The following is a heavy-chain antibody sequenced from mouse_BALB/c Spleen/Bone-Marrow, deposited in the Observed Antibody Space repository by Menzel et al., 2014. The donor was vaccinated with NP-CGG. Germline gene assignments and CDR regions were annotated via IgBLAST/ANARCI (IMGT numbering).Heavy chain of an antibody. CDR2: IFPGNIST. CDR3: SRGGYLGGYFDV. J-gene: IGHJ1*01. D-gene: IGHD3-3*01. CDR1: GYTLTTSG. Sequence: VQLQQSGAELVKPGASVKLSCKPSGYTLTTSGINWVRQRPDQGLGWIGRIFPGNISTEYNEKFKVKATLTTDRSSSTAYMQLSRLTSEVSAVYFCSRGGYLGGYFDVWGAGTTVTVSS. V-gene: IGHV1-77*01.